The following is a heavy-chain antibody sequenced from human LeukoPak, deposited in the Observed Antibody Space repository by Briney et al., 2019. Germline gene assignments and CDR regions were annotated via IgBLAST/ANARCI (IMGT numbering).Heavy chain of an antibody. V-gene: IGHV3-30*18. CDR3: AKDPLEGYDILTGYIMGQDY. CDR1: GFTFSSYG. D-gene: IGHD3-9*01. J-gene: IGHJ4*02. Sequence: GRSLRLSYAASGFTFSSYGMHWVRQAPGKGLEWVAVISYDGSNKYYADSVKGRFTISRDNSKNTLYLQMNSLRAEDTAVYYCAKDPLEGYDILTGYIMGQDYWGQGTLVTVSS. CDR2: ISYDGSNK.